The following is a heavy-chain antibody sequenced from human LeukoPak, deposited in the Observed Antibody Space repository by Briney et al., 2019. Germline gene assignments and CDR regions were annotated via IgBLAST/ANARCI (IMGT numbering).Heavy chain of an antibody. V-gene: IGHV3-74*01. CDR2: INSDGRST. J-gene: IGHJ4*02. D-gene: IGHD3-22*01. Sequence: GGSLRLSYAASGLTFSSYWMHWVRQAPGKGLVWVSRINSDGRSTRYADSVKGRFTISRDNAKNTLYLQMNSLRAEDAAMYYCASPYYYDNSGYSYWGQGTLVTVSS. CDR3: ASPYYYDNSGYSY. CDR1: GLTFSSYW.